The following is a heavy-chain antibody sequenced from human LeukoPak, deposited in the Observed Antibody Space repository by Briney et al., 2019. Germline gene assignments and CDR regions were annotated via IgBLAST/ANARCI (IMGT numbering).Heavy chain of an antibody. J-gene: IGHJ1*01. V-gene: IGHV4-4*07. CDR3: AREPTH. CDR2: INPSGST. CDR1: GGSISSYY. Sequence: SETLSLTCTVSGGSISSYYWSWIRQPAGEGLEWIGRINPSGSTNYSPSLESRVSMSVDTSENQFSLKLSSVTAADTAVYYCAREPTHWGQGTLVTVSS.